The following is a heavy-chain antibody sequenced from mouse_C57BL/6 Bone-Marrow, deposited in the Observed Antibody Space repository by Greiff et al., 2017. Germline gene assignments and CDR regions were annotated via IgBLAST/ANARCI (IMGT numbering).Heavy chain of an antibody. J-gene: IGHJ4*01. Sequence: VQLQQSGAELVRPGASVKLSCTASGFNIKDDYMHWVQQTPEQGLEWIGWIDPENGDTEYASRFQGKATITADTSSNTAYLQLSSLTSEDTAVYYCTTGYYYAMDDWGQGTSVTVSS. CDR2: IDPENGDT. D-gene: IGHD2-2*01. V-gene: IGHV14-4*01. CDR3: TTGYYYAMDD. CDR1: GFNIKDDY.